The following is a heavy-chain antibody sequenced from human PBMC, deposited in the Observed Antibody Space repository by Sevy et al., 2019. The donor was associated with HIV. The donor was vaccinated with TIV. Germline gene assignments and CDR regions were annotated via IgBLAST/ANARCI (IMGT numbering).Heavy chain of an antibody. CDR3: ARAGYIAVAGTLFDY. Sequence: SETLSLTCAVYGGSFSGYYWSWIRQPPGKGLEWMGEINHSGSTNYNPSLKSRVTISVDTSKNQFSLKLSSVTAADTAVYYCARAGYIAVAGTLFDYWGQGTLVTVSS. D-gene: IGHD6-19*01. CDR1: GGSFSGYY. CDR2: INHSGST. V-gene: IGHV4-34*01. J-gene: IGHJ4*02.